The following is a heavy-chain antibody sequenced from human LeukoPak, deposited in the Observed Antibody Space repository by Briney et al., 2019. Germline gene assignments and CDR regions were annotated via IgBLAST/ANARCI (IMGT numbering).Heavy chain of an antibody. Sequence: PSETLSLTCTVSGGSISSYYWSWIRRPPGKGLEWIGYIYYSGSTNYNPSLKSRVTISVDTSKNQFSLKLSSVTAADTAVYYCARGGTDTAMVRTDYYYYMDVWGKGTSVTVSS. J-gene: IGHJ6*03. CDR1: GGSISSYY. V-gene: IGHV4-59*01. D-gene: IGHD5-18*01. CDR3: ARGGTDTAMVRTDYYYYMDV. CDR2: IYYSGST.